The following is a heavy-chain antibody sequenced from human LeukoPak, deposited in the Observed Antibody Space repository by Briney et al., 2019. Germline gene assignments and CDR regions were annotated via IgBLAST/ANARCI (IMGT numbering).Heavy chain of an antibody. CDR1: GGTFSSYA. D-gene: IGHD1-14*01. J-gene: IGHJ3*02. V-gene: IGHV1-69*13. Sequence: GASVKVSCKASGGTFSSYAISWVRQAPGQGLEWMGGIIRIVGSTHYAQNFKGRVTLTADESTSTVYMELSSLRSDDTAVYFCATEGIPSSPTPGVFDIWGQGTLVTVSS. CDR2: IIRIVGST. CDR3: ATEGIPSSPTPGVFDI.